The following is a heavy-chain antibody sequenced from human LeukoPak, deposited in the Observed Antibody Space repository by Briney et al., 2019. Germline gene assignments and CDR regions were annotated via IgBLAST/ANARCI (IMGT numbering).Heavy chain of an antibody. D-gene: IGHD6-13*01. CDR1: GGSISRSRYY. Sequence: SSETLSLTCSVSGGSISRSRYYWGWIRQAPGKGLEWIGSMYYTGRTFYNPSLKSRVTISVDTFRNQFSLKLTSVTAADTAVYYCATPSSWASLFDSWGQGILVTVPS. J-gene: IGHJ4*02. CDR3: ATPSSWASLFDS. V-gene: IGHV4-39*01. CDR2: MYYTGRT.